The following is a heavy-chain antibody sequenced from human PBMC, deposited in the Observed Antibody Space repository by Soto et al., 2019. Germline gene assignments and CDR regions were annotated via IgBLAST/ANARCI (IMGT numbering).Heavy chain of an antibody. Sequence: QVQLVQSGAEVKKPGSSVKVSCKASGGTFSSYAISWVRQAPGQGLEWMGGIIPIFGTANYAQKFQGRVTITADESRSTAYMELSSLRSEDTAVYYCARGGRHSNYHRYYYYGMDVWGQGTTVTVSS. J-gene: IGHJ6*02. V-gene: IGHV1-69*12. CDR1: GGTFSSYA. CDR2: IIPIFGTA. CDR3: ARGGRHSNYHRYYYYGMDV. D-gene: IGHD4-4*01.